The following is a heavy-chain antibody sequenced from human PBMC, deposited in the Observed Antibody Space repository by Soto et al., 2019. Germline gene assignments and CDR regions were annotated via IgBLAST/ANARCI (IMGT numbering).Heavy chain of an antibody. CDR3: AKDTLYCSSTSCYNLNYYYYYYGMDV. CDR2: ISYDGSNK. Sequence: GGSLRLSCAASGFTFISYGMHWVRQAPGKGLEWVAVISYDGSNKYYADSVKGRFTISRDNSKNTLYLQMNSLRAEDTAVYYCAKDTLYCSSTSCYNLNYYYYYYGMDVWGQGTTVTVS. CDR1: GFTFISYG. V-gene: IGHV3-30*18. D-gene: IGHD2-2*02. J-gene: IGHJ6*02.